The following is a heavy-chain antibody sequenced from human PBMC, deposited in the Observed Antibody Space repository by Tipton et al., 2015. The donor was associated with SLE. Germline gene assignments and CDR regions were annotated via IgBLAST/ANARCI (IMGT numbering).Heavy chain of an antibody. J-gene: IGHJ3*02. Sequence: VQLVQSGAEVKKPGASVKVSCKASGYTFTSYAMSWVRQAPGKGLEWVSAISGSGGSTYYADSVKGRFTISRDNSKNTLYLQMNSLRAEDTAVYYCAKDYSSGGAFDIWGQGTMVTVSS. D-gene: IGHD6-25*01. CDR1: GYTFTSYA. CDR3: AKDYSSGGAFDI. V-gene: IGHV3-23*04. CDR2: ISGSGGST.